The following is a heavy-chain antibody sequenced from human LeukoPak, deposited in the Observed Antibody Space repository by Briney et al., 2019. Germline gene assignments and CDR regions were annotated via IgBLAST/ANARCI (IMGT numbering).Heavy chain of an antibody. CDR3: ARAAYSSSSRYYYYYYMDV. J-gene: IGHJ6*03. CDR1: GFSFSSYW. CDR2: IKQDGSEK. D-gene: IGHD6-6*01. V-gene: IGHV3-7*01. Sequence: PGGSLRLSCEGSGFSFSSYWMTWVRQLPGKGLEWVANIKQDGSEKYYVDSVKGRFTISRDNAKNSLYLQMNSLRGEDTAVYYCARAAYSSSSRYYYYYYMDVWGKGTTVTVSS.